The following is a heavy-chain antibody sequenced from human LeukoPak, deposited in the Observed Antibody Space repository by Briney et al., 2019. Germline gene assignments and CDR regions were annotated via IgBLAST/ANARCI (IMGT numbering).Heavy chain of an antibody. CDR3: AKEGLTYCGGDCYSYYFDY. CDR1: GFTFSSYG. V-gene: IGHV3-30*02. J-gene: IGHJ4*02. CDR2: IRYDGSNK. D-gene: IGHD2-21*02. Sequence: GGSLRLSCAASGFTFSSYGMHWVRQAPGKGLEWVAFIRYDGSNKYYADSVKGRFTISRDNSKNTLYLQMNSLRAEDTAVYYCAKEGLTYCGGDCYSYYFDYWGQGTLVTVSS.